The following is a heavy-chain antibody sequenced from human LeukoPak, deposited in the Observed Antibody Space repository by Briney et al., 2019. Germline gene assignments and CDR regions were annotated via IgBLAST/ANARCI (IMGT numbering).Heavy chain of an antibody. CDR3: ARQKPYPKDYYYGMDV. CDR2: IYYSGST. J-gene: IGHJ6*02. D-gene: IGHD1-14*01. V-gene: IGHV4-39*01. CDR1: GGSISSSSYY. Sequence: SETLSLTSTVSGGSISSSSYYWGWIRQPPGKGLEWIGSIYYSGSTYYNPSLKSRVTISVDTSKNQFSLKLSSVTAADTAVYYCARQKPYPKDYYYGMDVWGQGTTVTVSS.